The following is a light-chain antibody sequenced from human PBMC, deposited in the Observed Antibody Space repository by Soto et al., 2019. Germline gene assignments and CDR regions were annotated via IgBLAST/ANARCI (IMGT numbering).Light chain of an antibody. J-gene: IGKJ4*01. CDR2: AAS. V-gene: IGKV1-8*01. CDR1: QGISSY. CDR3: QQYYSYRLT. Sequence: AIRMTQSPSSLSASTGDRVTITCRASQGISSYLAWYQQKPGKAPKLLIYAASTLQSGVPSRFSGSGSGTDFTLTISCLQSEDFATYYCQQYYSYRLTFGGGTKVKIK.